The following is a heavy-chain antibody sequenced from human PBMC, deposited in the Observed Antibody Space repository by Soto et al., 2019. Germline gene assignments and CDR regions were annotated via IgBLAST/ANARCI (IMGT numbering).Heavy chain of an antibody. CDR2: IYWDDEK. CDR3: AHRRAQQLLARSYYFDF. J-gene: IGHJ4*02. CDR1: GFSLSTSGVS. V-gene: IGHV2-5*02. Sequence: QITLKESGPTLVTPTQTLTLTCTFSGFSLSTSGVSVGWIRQPPGKALEWLALIYWDDEKRYSPSLMSRLTIAKDTSKNLVVITMTNMDPLDTATYYCAHRRAQQLLARSYYFDFWGQGTLVTVSS. D-gene: IGHD6-13*01.